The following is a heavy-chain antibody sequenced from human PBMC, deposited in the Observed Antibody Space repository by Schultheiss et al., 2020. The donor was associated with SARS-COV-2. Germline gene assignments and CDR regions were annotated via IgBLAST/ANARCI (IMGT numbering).Heavy chain of an antibody. CDR3: ARLSPYYDFWSGYQGPYYYGMDV. D-gene: IGHD3-3*01. CDR2: GSKSGIT. Sequence: SETLSLTCTVSGGSISSSSYYWGWIRQPPGKGLEWIGTGSKSGITHYNPSLKSRVTISVDTSKNQFSLKLSSVTAADTAVYYCARLSPYYDFWSGYQGPYYYGMDVWGQGTTVTVSS. J-gene: IGHJ6*02. V-gene: IGHV4-39*07. CDR1: GGSISSSSYY.